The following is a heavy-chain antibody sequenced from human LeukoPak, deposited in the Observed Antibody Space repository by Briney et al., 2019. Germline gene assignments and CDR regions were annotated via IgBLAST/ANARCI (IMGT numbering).Heavy chain of an antibody. CDR2: ISGSGGST. V-gene: IGHV3-23*01. J-gene: IGHJ2*01. Sequence: PPGGSLRLSCAASGFTFSGSAMRWVRQAPGKGLEWVSAISGSGGSTYYADSVKGRFTISRDNSKNTLYLQMNSLRAEDTAVYYCAKSPTRILLWFGESKDWYFDLWGRGTLVTVSS. CDR1: GFTFSGSA. CDR3: AKSPTRILLWFGESKDWYFDL. D-gene: IGHD3-10*01.